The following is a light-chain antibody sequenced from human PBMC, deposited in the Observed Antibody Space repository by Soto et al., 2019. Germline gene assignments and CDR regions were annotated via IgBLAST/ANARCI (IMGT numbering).Light chain of an antibody. CDR1: SSNIGSNY. J-gene: IGLJ2*01. CDR3: ASWDDSLSGFVV. V-gene: IGLV1-47*01. Sequence: QSVLTQPPSASGTPGQRVTISCSGSSSNIGSNYVFWYQQLPGTAPKVLMYRNSQRPSGVPDRSSGSKSGTSASLAISGLRSEDEADYYCASWDDSLSGFVVFGGGTKLTVL. CDR2: RNS.